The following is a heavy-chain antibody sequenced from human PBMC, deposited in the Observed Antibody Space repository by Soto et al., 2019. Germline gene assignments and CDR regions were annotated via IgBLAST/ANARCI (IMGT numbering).Heavy chain of an antibody. V-gene: IGHV3-7*05. D-gene: IGHD2-15*01. CDR3: GRGFGGTH. CDR2: INQDGSAK. CDR1: GFTFNNYY. Sequence: EVQLVESGGGLVQPGGSLRLSCAASGFTFNNYYMVWVRQAPGRGLEWLANINQDGSAKYYVDSVKGRFTISRDNAKSSLYLQINSLRAEDTATYYCGRGFGGTHWGQGSLVTVSS. J-gene: IGHJ4*02.